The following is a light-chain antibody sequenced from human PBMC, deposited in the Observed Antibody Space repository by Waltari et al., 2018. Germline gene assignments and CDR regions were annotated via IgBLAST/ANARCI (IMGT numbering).Light chain of an antibody. J-gene: IGLJ2*01. Sequence: QSLLTQPPSASGPPGQRVTISCSGSSSNIGSNFVYWYQQLPGTAPKLLMSRNNQRPSGVPDRISGSKSGTSASLAISGLRSEDEAEYYCASWDDDLSGVVFGGGTKVTVL. CDR3: ASWDDDLSGVV. CDR1: SSNIGSNF. CDR2: RNN. V-gene: IGLV1-47*01.